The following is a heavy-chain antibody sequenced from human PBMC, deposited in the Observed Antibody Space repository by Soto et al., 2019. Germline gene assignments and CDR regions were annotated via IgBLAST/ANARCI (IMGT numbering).Heavy chain of an antibody. V-gene: IGHV3-30-3*01. CDR1: GFTFSSYA. J-gene: IGHJ5*02. CDR3: ARANVPLYYDFWSGNYHYNWFDP. CDR2: ISYDGSNK. D-gene: IGHD3-3*01. Sequence: GGSLRLSCAASGFTFSSYAMHWVRQAPGKGLEWVAVISYDGSNKYYADSVKGRFTISRDNSKNTLYLQMNSLRAEDTAVYYCARANVPLYYDFWSGNYHYNWFDPWGQGTLVTVSS.